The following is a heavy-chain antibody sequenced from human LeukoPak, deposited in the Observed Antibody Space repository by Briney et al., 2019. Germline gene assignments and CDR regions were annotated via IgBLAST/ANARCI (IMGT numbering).Heavy chain of an antibody. CDR1: GGTFVSHE. Sequence: ASVKVSCKTSGGTFVSHEINWVRQAPGQGLEWMGRITSIFATANYTQKYQGRVTFSTDESTDTVYMELSSLKSEDTAVYYCATNPLAYCSGDSCHSGSPLDSWGQGTLVTVSS. D-gene: IGHD2-15*01. V-gene: IGHV1-69*05. J-gene: IGHJ4*02. CDR3: ATNPLAYCSGDSCHSGSPLDS. CDR2: ITSIFATA.